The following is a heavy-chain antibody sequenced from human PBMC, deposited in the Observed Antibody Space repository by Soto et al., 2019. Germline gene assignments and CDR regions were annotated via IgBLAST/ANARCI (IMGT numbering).Heavy chain of an antibody. J-gene: IGHJ3*02. V-gene: IGHV3-13*01. Sequence: EVQLVESGGGLVQPGGSLRLSCAASGFTFSSYDMHWVRQATGKGLEWVSAIGTAGDTYYPGSVKGRFTISRENAKNSLYLQMNSLRAEYTAVYYCSRGRPRDAFDIWGQGTMVTVSS. CDR3: SRGRPRDAFDI. CDR1: GFTFSSYD. CDR2: IGTAGDT.